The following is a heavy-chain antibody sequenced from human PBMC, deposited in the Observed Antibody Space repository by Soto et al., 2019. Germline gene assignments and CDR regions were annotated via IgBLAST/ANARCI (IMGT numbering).Heavy chain of an antibody. CDR3: TKGGYDLIYYFGMDV. J-gene: IGHJ6*04. D-gene: IGHD5-12*01. V-gene: IGHV3-9*01. CDR2: ISSDGDTI. Sequence: EVQLIESGGGWVQPGTSLRVSCAASGFTFHEYAMHWVRQAPGKGLEWVSGISSDGDTIAYADSVQGRFTVFRDNAKNSLYLQMNSLRAEDTALYYCTKGGYDLIYYFGMDVWGKGTTVPVSS. CDR1: GFTFHEYA.